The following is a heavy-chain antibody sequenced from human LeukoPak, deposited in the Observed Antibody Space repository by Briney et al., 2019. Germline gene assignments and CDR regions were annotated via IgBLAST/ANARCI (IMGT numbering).Heavy chain of an antibody. Sequence: SETLSLTCAVYGGSFSGYYWSWIRQPPGKGLEWIGEINHSGSTNYNPSLKSRVTISVDTSKNQFSLKLSSVTAADTAVYYCARGSPMTTIREDAFDIWGQGTMVTVSS. V-gene: IGHV4-34*01. CDR1: GGSFSGYY. D-gene: IGHD5-24*01. CDR3: ARGSPMTTIREDAFDI. J-gene: IGHJ3*02. CDR2: INHSGST.